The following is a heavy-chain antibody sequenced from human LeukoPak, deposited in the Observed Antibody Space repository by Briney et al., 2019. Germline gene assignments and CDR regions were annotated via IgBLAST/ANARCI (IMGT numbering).Heavy chain of an antibody. J-gene: IGHJ4*02. D-gene: IGHD6-13*01. CDR3: AKSLAATGIDY. Sequence: GGSVRLSCAASGFTFSNYAMSWVRQPPGKGLEWVSTISSSGGSTFYADSIRGRFTISRDNSKNTLYLQMSSLRADDTAVYHCAKSLAATGIDYWGQGTLGTVSS. CDR2: ISSSGGST. CDR1: GFTFSNYA. V-gene: IGHV3-23*01.